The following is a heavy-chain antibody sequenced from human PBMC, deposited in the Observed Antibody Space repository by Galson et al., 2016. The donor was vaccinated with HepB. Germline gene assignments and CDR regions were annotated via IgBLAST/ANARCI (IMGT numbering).Heavy chain of an antibody. CDR1: GGSFSGYY. J-gene: IGHJ4*02. CDR3: ARRRYDDSSGHFWGFYFDY. CDR2: INHSGST. D-gene: IGHD3-22*01. V-gene: IGHV4-34*01. Sequence: TLSLTCAVYGGSFSGYYWRWIRQPPGKGLEWIGEINHSGSTNYNPSLKSQVTISVDTSKNQFSLKLSSVTAADTAVYYCARRRYDDSSGHFWGFYFDYRGQGSLVTVSP.